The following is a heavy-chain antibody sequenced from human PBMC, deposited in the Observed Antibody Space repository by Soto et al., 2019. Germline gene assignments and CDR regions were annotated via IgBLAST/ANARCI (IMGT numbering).Heavy chain of an antibody. D-gene: IGHD3-3*01. CDR2: INHSGST. CDR3: ARGLGRYYDFWSGLHNWFDP. J-gene: IGHJ5*02. V-gene: IGHV4-34*01. CDR1: GGSFSGYY. Sequence: SATLSLTCTVSGGSFSGYYWSWIRQPPGKGLEWIGEINHSGSTNYNPSLKSRVTISVDTSKNQFSLKLSSVTAADTAVYYCARGLGRYYDFWSGLHNWFDPWGQGTLVTVSS.